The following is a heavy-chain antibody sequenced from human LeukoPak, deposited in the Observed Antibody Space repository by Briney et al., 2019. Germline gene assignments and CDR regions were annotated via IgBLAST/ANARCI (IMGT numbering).Heavy chain of an antibody. J-gene: IGHJ4*02. CDR3: AKAPHSELPLIDF. Sequence: PGGSLRLSCAASGFTFSSYGIHWVRQAPGKGLEWVAVISYDGSNKYYADSVKGRFTISRDNSKNTLYLQMNSLRAEDTAVYYCAKAPHSELPLIDFWGQGTLVTVSS. D-gene: IGHD1-7*01. CDR2: ISYDGSNK. CDR1: GFTFSSYG. V-gene: IGHV3-30*18.